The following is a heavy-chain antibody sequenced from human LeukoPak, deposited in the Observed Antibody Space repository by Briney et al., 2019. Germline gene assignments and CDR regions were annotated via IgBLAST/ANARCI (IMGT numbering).Heavy chain of an antibody. D-gene: IGHD4-17*01. CDR3: AREDYGLDY. CDR2: ISAYNGNT. CDR1: GYTFTSYG. V-gene: IGHV1-18*01. J-gene: IGHJ4*02. Sequence: ASVKVSCKASGYTFTSYGISWVRQAPGQGLEWMGWISAYNGNTNYAQKFQGRVTITADESTSTAYMELSSLRSEDTAVYYCAREDYGLDYWGQGTLVTVSS.